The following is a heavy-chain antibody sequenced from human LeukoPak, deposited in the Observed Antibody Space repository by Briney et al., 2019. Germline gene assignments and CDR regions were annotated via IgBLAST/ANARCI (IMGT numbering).Heavy chain of an antibody. V-gene: IGHV1-69*13. CDR3: ARATITFGGVIVNPDY. Sequence: SVKVSCKASGGTFSNYGISWVRQAPGQGLEWMGGIIPIFGTANYAQKFQGRVTITADESTSTAYMELSSLRSEDTAVYYCARATITFGGVIVNPDYWGQGTLVTVSS. CDR2: IIPIFGTA. J-gene: IGHJ4*02. CDR1: GGTFSNYG. D-gene: IGHD3-16*02.